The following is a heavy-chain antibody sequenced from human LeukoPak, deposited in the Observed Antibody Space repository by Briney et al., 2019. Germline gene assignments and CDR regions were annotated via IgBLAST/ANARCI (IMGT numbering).Heavy chain of an antibody. V-gene: IGHV4-4*07. J-gene: IGHJ4*02. Sequence: PSETLSLTCTVSGGSISSYYWSWIRQPAGKGLEWIGRIYTSGSTNYNPPLKSRVTMSVDTSKNQFSLKLSSVTAADTAVYYCARMYYYDSSGYYYFDYWGQGTLVTVSS. CDR1: GGSISSYY. D-gene: IGHD3-22*01. CDR2: IYTSGST. CDR3: ARMYYYDSSGYYYFDY.